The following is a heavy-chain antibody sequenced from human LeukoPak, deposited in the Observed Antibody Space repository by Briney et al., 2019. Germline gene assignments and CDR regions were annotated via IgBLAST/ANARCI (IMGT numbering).Heavy chain of an antibody. J-gene: IGHJ5*02. D-gene: IGHD6-19*01. CDR3: AHDSSGWHIVGNWFDP. CDR2: ISAYNGNT. CDR1: GYTLTSYG. Sequence: ASVKVSCKASGYTLTSYGISWVRQAPGQGLEWMGWISAYNGNTNYAQKLQGRVTMTTDTSTSTAYMELRSLRSDDTAVYYCAHDSSGWHIVGNWFDPWGQGTLVTVSS. V-gene: IGHV1-18*01.